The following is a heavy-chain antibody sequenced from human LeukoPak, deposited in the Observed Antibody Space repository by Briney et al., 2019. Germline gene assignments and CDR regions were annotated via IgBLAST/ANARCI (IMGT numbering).Heavy chain of an antibody. J-gene: IGHJ4*02. CDR1: GGTFSSYA. D-gene: IGHD1-26*01. Sequence: ASVKVSCKASGGTFSSYAISWARQAPGQGLEWMGWMNPNTANTGYAQKFQGRVTITRNTSISTSYMELNSLRSEDTAVYYCARGEYSGSYYYFAYWGQGTLVTVSS. V-gene: IGHV1-8*03. CDR3: ARGEYSGSYYYFAY. CDR2: MNPNTANT.